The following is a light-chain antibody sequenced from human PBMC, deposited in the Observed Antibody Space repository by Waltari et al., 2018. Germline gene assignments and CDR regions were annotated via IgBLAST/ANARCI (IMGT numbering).Light chain of an antibody. CDR2: AAS. CDR1: HVINSS. CDR3: QQSYSTGFT. Sequence: RASHVINSSLNWDQQKPWRAPKLLIYAASNLPTGVPSRFSGRGSGPNFTLTISDLQPEDFATYHCQQSYSTGFTFGPGTRLDLK. J-gene: IGKJ3*01. V-gene: IGKV1-39*01.